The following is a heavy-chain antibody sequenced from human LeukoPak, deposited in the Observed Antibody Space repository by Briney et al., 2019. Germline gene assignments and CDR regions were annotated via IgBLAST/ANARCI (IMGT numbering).Heavy chain of an antibody. J-gene: IGHJ5*02. CDR3: ARAVGYCSSTSCYHGRFFDP. V-gene: IGHV4-34*01. Sequence: SETLSLTCAVYGGSFSGYYWSWIRQPPGKGLEWIGEINHSGSTNYNPSLKSRVTISVDTSKNQFSLKLSSVTAADTAVYYCARAVGYCSSTSCYHGRFFDPWGPGTLVTVSS. D-gene: IGHD2-2*01. CDR2: INHSGST. CDR1: GGSFSGYY.